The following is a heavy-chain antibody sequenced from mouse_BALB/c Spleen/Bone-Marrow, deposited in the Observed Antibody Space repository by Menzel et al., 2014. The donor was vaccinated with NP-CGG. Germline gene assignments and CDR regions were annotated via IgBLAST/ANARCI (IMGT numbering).Heavy chain of an antibody. CDR1: GYAFTNYI. D-gene: IGHD1-3*01. CDR2: INSGGSYT. J-gene: IGHJ2*02. V-gene: IGHV5-6-4*01. Sequence: EVQLQQSGADLVRPGTSVKVSCKASGYAFTNYIIAWVKQTPGQGLEWVGTINSGGSYTNYPDSVKGRFTISRDNAKNTLYLQMSSLQSDDTAMFYCSRVSGHNCHVEPFDYWGQGASITVSS. CDR3: SRVSGHNCHVEPFDY.